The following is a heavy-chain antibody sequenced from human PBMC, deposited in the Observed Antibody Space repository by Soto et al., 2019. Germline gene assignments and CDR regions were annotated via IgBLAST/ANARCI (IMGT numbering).Heavy chain of an antibody. CDR2: INPHGGST. D-gene: IGHD2-21*02. Sequence: SLKVSCKAPGDTFTSYYLNWVRQAPGQGLEWMGVINPHGGSTKYAQKFQGRVTMTRDTSRSTVYMELRSLRSDDTAIYYCAREASALLALDYWGQGTRVTVS. CDR1: GDTFTSYY. CDR3: AREASALLALDY. V-gene: IGHV1-46*03. J-gene: IGHJ4*01.